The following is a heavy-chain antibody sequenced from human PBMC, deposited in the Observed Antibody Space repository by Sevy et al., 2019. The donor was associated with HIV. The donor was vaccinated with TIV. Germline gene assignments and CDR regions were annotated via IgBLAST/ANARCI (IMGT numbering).Heavy chain of an antibody. V-gene: IGHV3-23*01. CDR2: ISGSGDAT. D-gene: IGHD5-12*01. CDR3: AKSSSYDVHFNGMDV. CDR1: EFTFSNYA. Sequence: GGSLRLSCTASEFTFSNYAMTWVRQAPGRGLEWVSGISGSGDATYYANSVKGRFTISRDNSKNTLYLRMNSLRAEDTALYYCAKSSSYDVHFNGMDVWGQGTTVTVSS. J-gene: IGHJ6*02.